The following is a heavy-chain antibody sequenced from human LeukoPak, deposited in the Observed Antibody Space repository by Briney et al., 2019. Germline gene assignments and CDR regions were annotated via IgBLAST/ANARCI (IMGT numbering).Heavy chain of an antibody. Sequence: PSETLSLTCTVSGGSISSSSYYWGWIRQPPGKGLEWIGSIYYSGSTYYNPSLKSRVAISVDTSKNQFSLKLSSVTAADTAVYYCAREDRIVVVPAARYYYYMDVWGKGTTVTVSS. V-gene: IGHV4-39*07. CDR2: IYYSGST. D-gene: IGHD2-2*01. CDR3: AREDRIVVVPAARYYYYMDV. CDR1: GGSISSSSYY. J-gene: IGHJ6*03.